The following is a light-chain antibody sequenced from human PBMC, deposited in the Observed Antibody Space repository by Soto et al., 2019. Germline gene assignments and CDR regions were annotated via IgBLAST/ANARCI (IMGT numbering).Light chain of an antibody. CDR3: QQYASSQLT. Sequence: EIVLTQSPGTLSGSPGERATLSCRASQSVGRNFLAWYQQKPGQAPRLLIYGASTRASGIPDRFSGSGSGTDFTLAITRLEPEDLAVYYRQQYASSQLTVGGGTKFETK. CDR2: GAS. J-gene: IGKJ4*01. V-gene: IGKV3-20*01. CDR1: QSVGRNF.